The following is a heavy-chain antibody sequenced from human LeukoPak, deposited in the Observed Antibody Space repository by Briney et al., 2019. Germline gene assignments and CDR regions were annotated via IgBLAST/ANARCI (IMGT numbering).Heavy chain of an antibody. J-gene: IGHJ4*02. CDR2: ISTSSSYI. V-gene: IGHV3-21*01. D-gene: IGHD6-13*01. CDR1: GFTFSTYA. Sequence: GGPLRLSCAASGFTFSTYAMSWVRQGPGKGLEWISSISTSSSYIYYADSVKGRFTISRDNAKNSLYLQMNSLRAEDTAVYYCASRIAAAGIWGQGTLVTVSS. CDR3: ASRIAAAGI.